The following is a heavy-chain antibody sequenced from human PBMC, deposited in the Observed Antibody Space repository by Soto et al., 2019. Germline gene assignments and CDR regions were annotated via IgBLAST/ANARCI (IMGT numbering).Heavy chain of an antibody. Sequence: QVQLVQSGAAVKKPGSSVKVSCKASGGTFSSYAISWVRQAPGQGLEWMGGIIPIFGTANYAQKFQGRVTITADESTSTAYMELSSLRSEDTAVYYCARLRDIVATNYYFDYWGQGTLVTVSS. J-gene: IGHJ4*02. V-gene: IGHV1-69*12. CDR2: IIPIFGTA. CDR1: GGTFSSYA. D-gene: IGHD5-12*01. CDR3: ARLRDIVATNYYFDY.